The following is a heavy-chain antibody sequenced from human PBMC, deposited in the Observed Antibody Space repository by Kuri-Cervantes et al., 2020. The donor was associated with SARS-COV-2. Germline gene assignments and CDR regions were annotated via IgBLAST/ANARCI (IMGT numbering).Heavy chain of an antibody. D-gene: IGHD2-2*01. CDR3: AKGGWDIVVVPALDY. V-gene: IGHV3-23*01. CDR2: ISTSDGST. CDR1: GFTFSSYA. J-gene: IGHJ4*02. Sequence: LSLTCAASGFTFSSYAMTWGRQAPGKGLEWVSAISTSDGSTYYADSVKGRFTISRDNSKNTLYLQMNSLRAEDTAVYYCAKGGWDIVVVPALDYWGQGTLVTVSS.